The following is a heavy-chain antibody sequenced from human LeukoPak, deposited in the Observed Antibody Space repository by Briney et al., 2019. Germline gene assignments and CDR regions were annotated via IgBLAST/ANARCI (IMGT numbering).Heavy chain of an antibody. D-gene: IGHD2-2*01. V-gene: IGHV1-69*13. CDR3: AREGGGEYCTTTRCYYLDY. Sequence: ASVKVSCKASGGTFRTYAISWVRQAPGQGLEWMGGIIPIFGTTNYAQKFQGRVTITADESTSTAYMELSSLRSEDTAVYYCAREGGGEYCTTTRCYYLDYWGLGTLVTVSS. J-gene: IGHJ4*01. CDR2: IIPIFGTT. CDR1: GGTFRTYA.